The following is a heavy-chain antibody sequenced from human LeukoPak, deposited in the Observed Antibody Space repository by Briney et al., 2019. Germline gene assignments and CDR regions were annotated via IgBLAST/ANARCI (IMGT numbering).Heavy chain of an antibody. Sequence: PGGSLRLSCAASGFTFSSYWMSWVRQAPGKGLEWVANIKQDGSEKYYVDSVKGRFTISRDNAKNSLYLQMNSLRAEDTAVYYCARTNQFALRYFDWFNLDSYFDYWGQGTLVTVSS. CDR1: GFTFSSYW. CDR3: ARTNQFALRYFDWFNLDSYFDY. D-gene: IGHD3-9*01. J-gene: IGHJ4*02. CDR2: IKQDGSEK. V-gene: IGHV3-7*01.